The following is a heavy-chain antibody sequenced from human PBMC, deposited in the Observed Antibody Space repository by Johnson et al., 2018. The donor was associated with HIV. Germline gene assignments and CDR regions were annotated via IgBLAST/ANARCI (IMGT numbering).Heavy chain of an antibody. Sequence: QLVESGGGLVQPGRSLRLSCAASGFTFDDYAMHWVRQAPGKGLEWVSGISWNSGSIGYADSVKGRFTISRDNAKNSLYLQMNSLRAEDTALYYCARDSAYCGGDCHDAFDIWGQGTMVTVSS. CDR1: GFTFDDYA. J-gene: IGHJ3*02. D-gene: IGHD2-21*02. CDR2: ISWNSGSI. V-gene: IGHV3-9*01. CDR3: ARDSAYCGGDCHDAFDI.